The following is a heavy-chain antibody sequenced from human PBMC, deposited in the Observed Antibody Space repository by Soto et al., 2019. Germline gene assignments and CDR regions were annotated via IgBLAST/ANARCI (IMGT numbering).Heavy chain of an antibody. CDR1: GYTFTSYA. CDR2: INAGNGNT. CDR3: ARVGTAHSSSWYRGYYYYGMDV. V-gene: IGHV1-3*01. Sequence: EASVKVSCKASGYTFTSYAMHWVRQAPGQRLEWMGWINAGNGNTKYSQKFQGRVTITRDTSASTAYMELSSLRSEDTAVYYCARVGTAHSSSWYRGYYYYGMDVWGQGTTVTVS. D-gene: IGHD6-13*01. J-gene: IGHJ6*02.